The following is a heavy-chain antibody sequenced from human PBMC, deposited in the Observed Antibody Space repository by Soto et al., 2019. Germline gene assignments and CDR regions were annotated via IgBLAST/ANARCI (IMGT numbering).Heavy chain of an antibody. CDR1: GFTFSSYA. D-gene: IGHD3-3*01. V-gene: IGHV3-30-3*01. CDR2: ISYDGSNK. CDR3: ARSLHYDFWSGPDP. J-gene: IGHJ5*02. Sequence: PGGSLRLSCAACGFTFSSYAMHWVRQAPGKGLEWVAVISYDGSNKYYADSVKGRFTISRDNSKNTLYLQMNSLRAEDTAVYYCARSLHYDFWSGPDPWGQGTLVTVSS.